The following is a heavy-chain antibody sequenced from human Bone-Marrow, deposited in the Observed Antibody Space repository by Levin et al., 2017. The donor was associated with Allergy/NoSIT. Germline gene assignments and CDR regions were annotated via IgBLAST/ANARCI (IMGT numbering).Heavy chain of an antibody. J-gene: IGHJ6*02. D-gene: IGHD1/OR15-1a*01. V-gene: IGHV3-21*06. CDR1: GFTFSSYA. CDR3: ARSQSITGTEDLKHMDV. Sequence: PGGSLRLSCVGSGFTFSSYAMNWVRQSPSKGLEWVTSISRDGRVIYDADSVKGRFSISRDNAKNSVYLQMNSLRVEDTAVYYCARSQSITGTEDLKHMDVWGQGTTVTGSS. CDR2: ISRDGRVI.